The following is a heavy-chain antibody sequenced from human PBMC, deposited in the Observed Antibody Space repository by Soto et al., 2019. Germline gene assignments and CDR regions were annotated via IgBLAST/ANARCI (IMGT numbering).Heavy chain of an antibody. CDR2: IIPIFGTA. Sequence: QVQLVQSGAEVKKPGSSVKVSCKASGGTFSSYAISWVRQAPGQGLEWMGGIIPIFGTANYAQKFQGRVTITAAKSTCADYMEMSRVRSEDTAVYYCATLSTFGGVIVPTSLDYWGQGTLVTVSS. CDR3: ATLSTFGGVIVPTSLDY. D-gene: IGHD3-16*02. V-gene: IGHV1-69*06. J-gene: IGHJ4*02. CDR1: GGTFSSYA.